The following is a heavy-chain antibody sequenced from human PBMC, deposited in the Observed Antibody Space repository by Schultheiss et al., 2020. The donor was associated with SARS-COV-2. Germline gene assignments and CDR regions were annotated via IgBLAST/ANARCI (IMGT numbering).Heavy chain of an antibody. Sequence: GESLKISCAASGFTFSNAWMSWVRQAPGKGLEWVSVIYSGGSTYYADSVKGRFTISRDNSKNTLYLQMNSLRAEDTAVYYCTTDRLLGYCSSTSCHAAFDIWGQGTMVTVSS. V-gene: IGHV3-53*01. J-gene: IGHJ3*02. CDR1: GFTFSNAW. CDR2: IYSGGST. CDR3: TTDRLLGYCSSTSCHAAFDI. D-gene: IGHD2-2*01.